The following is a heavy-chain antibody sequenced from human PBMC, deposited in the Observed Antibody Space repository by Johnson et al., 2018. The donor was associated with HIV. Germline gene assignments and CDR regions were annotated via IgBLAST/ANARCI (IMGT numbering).Heavy chain of an antibody. CDR2: VSYDGTNE. V-gene: IGHV3-30*18. D-gene: IGHD2/OR15-2a*01. Sequence: QVQLVESGGGVVQPGRSLRLSCVASGFTFRSYGMHWVRQAPGKGLEWVAFVSYDGTNEFYADSVKGRFTVSRDSSKNTLFLQMNSLRAEDTAVYFCAKASTGTFWGAFDGWGQGTMVTVSS. J-gene: IGHJ3*01. CDR1: GFTFRSYG. CDR3: AKASTGTFWGAFDG.